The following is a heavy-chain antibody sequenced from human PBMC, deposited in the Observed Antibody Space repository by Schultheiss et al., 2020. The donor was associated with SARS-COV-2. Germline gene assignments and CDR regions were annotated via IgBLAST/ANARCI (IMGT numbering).Heavy chain of an antibody. CDR2: INPNSGGT. CDR3: ARENCSSTSCSLAYNWFDP. D-gene: IGHD2-2*01. Sequence: ASVKVSCKASGYTFTGYYMHWVRQAPGQGLEWMGWINPNSGGTNYAQKFQGRVTMTRDTSISTAYMELSRLRSDDTAVYYCARENCSSTSCSLAYNWFDPWGQGTLVTVSS. J-gene: IGHJ5*02. V-gene: IGHV1-2*02. CDR1: GYTFTGYY.